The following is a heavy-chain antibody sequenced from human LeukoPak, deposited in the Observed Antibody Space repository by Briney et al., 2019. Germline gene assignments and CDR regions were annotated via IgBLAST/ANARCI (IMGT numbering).Heavy chain of an antibody. Sequence: PSQTLSLTCTVSGGSISSGGYYWSWIRQHPGKGLEWIGYIYYSGSTYYNPSLKSRVTISVDTSKNQFSLKLSSVTAADTAVYYCARGPLGGWIIGYWGQGTLVTVSS. CDR3: ARGPLGGWIIGY. J-gene: IGHJ4*02. CDR2: IYYSGST. D-gene: IGHD2-15*01. CDR1: GGSISSGGYY. V-gene: IGHV4-31*03.